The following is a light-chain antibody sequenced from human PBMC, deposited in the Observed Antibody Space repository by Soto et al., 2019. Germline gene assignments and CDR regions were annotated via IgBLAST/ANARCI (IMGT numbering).Light chain of an antibody. Sequence: SYELTQPPSVSVSPGQTASITCSGDKLGDKYAFWYQQKPGQSPVQVIYQDTKRPSGIPERFSGSNSGNTATLTISGTQAMDEADYYCQAWDSTTAVFGGGTKLTVL. V-gene: IGLV3-1*01. CDR1: KLGDKY. CDR3: QAWDSTTAV. CDR2: QDT. J-gene: IGLJ2*01.